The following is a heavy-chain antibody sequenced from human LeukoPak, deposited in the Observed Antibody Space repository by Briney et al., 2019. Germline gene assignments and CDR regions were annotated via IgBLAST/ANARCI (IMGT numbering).Heavy chain of an antibody. Sequence: RSETLSLTCAVSGGSISSGGYSWSWIRQPPGKGLEWIGYIYHSGSTYYNPSLKSRVTISVDRSKNQFSLKLSSVTAADTAVYYCARGTYYYGSGPHYYFDHWGQGTLVTVSS. J-gene: IGHJ4*02. V-gene: IGHV4-30-2*01. CDR2: IYHSGST. D-gene: IGHD3-10*01. CDR3: ARGTYYYGSGPHYYFDH. CDR1: GGSISSGGYS.